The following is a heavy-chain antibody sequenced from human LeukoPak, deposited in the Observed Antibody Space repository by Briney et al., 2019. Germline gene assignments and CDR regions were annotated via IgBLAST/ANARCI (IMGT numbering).Heavy chain of an antibody. CDR3: ARDTLYCSSTSCQTYYYYGMDV. CDR2: ISYDGSNK. J-gene: IGHJ6*02. D-gene: IGHD2-2*01. Sequence: PGRSLRLSCAASGFTFSSYAMHWVRQAPGKGLEWVAVISYDGSNKYYADSVKGRFTISRDNSKNTLYLQMNSLRAEDTAVYYCARDTLYCSSTSCQTYYYYGMDVWGQGTTVTVSS. CDR1: GFTFSSYA. V-gene: IGHV3-30-3*01.